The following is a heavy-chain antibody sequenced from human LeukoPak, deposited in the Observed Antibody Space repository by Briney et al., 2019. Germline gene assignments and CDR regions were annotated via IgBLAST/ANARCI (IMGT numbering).Heavy chain of an antibody. V-gene: IGHV1-18*01. CDR2: ISASNGNT. CDR1: GYTFTSYG. D-gene: IGHD3-10*01. J-gene: IGHJ4*02. Sequence: ASVKVSCKASGYTFTSYGISWVRQAPGQGLKWMGWISASNGNTNYAQKLQGRVTMTTDTSTSTAYMELRSLRSDDTAVYYCARDATMVRGVTHDYWGQGTLVTVSS. CDR3: ARDATMVRGVTHDY.